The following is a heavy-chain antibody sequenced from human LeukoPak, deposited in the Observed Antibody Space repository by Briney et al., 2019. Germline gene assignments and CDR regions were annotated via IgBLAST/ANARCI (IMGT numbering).Heavy chain of an antibody. Sequence: GGSLRLSCAASGFTFNSCAMSWVRQAPGKGLEWVSTISDSGTSTFYADSVKGRFTISRDNSKNSLYLQMNSLRADDTAVYYCARDTDGSLDYWGQGILVTVAS. D-gene: IGHD1-26*01. V-gene: IGHV3-23*01. CDR3: ARDTDGSLDY. CDR1: GFTFNSCA. J-gene: IGHJ4*02. CDR2: ISDSGTST.